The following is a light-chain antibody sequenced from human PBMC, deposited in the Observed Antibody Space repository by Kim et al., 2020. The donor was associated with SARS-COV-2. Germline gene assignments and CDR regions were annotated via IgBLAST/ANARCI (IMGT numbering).Light chain of an antibody. J-gene: IGKJ4*01. CDR1: QSVSSSY. V-gene: IGKV3-20*01. Sequence: LSPGESATLSCRASQSVSSSYLAWYQQKPGQAPRLLIYGASSRATGIPDRFSGSGSGTDFTLTISRLEPEDFAVYYCQQYGSSPLTFGGGTKLEI. CDR3: QQYGSSPLT. CDR2: GAS.